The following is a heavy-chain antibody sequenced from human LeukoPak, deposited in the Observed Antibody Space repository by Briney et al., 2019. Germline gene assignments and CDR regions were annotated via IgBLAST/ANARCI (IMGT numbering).Heavy chain of an antibody. CDR2: ISNNGGYT. J-gene: IGHJ6*02. CDR3: AKERRLGAYYYYGMDV. Sequence: GGSLRLSCAASGFTFSSSAMSWVRQAPGKGLEWVSAISNNGGYTYYADSVQGRFTISRDNSKNTLYLQMNSLRAEDTAVYYCAKERRLGAYYYYGMDVWGQGTTVTVSS. CDR1: GFTFSSSA. D-gene: IGHD3-10*01. V-gene: IGHV3-23*01.